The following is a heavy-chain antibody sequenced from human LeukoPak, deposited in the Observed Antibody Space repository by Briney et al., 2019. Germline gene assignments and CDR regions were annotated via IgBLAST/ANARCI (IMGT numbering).Heavy chain of an antibody. Sequence: SETLSLTCTVSGASISGSCWSWIRQPPGKGLEWIGYIHSGGSTNYNPSLRSRFTISLDTSKNQFSLKLSSVNAADTAMYYCASSYGGKIVPFDCWGLGTPVTVSS. CDR3: ASSYGGKIVPFDC. CDR1: GASISGSC. J-gene: IGHJ4*02. CDR2: IHSGGST. D-gene: IGHD4-23*01. V-gene: IGHV4-4*09.